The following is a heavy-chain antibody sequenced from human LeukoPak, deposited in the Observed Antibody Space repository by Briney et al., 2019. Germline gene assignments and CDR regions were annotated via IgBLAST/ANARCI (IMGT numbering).Heavy chain of an antibody. CDR1: GFTFDDYA. CDR3: ARYDNSGYEAFDY. Sequence: GGSLRLSCAASGFTFDDYAMHWVRQAPGKGLEWVSGISWNSGSIGYADSVKGRFTISRDNAKNSLYLQMISLRAEDTALYYCARYDNSGYEAFDYWGQGTLVTVSS. J-gene: IGHJ4*02. V-gene: IGHV3-9*01. CDR2: ISWNSGSI. D-gene: IGHD3-22*01.